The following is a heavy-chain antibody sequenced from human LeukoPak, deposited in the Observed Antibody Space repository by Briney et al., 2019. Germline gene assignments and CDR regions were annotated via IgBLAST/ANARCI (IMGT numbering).Heavy chain of an antibody. J-gene: IGHJ4*02. CDR2: IYYSGST. D-gene: IGHD6-19*01. Sequence: SETLSLTCTVSGGSISSYYWSWIRHPPGKGLEWIGYIYYSGSTNYNPTLKSRVTISVDTSKNQFSLKLSSVTAADTAVYYCARHTGSGWNWGQGTLVTVSS. CDR3: ARHTGSGWN. V-gene: IGHV4-59*08. CDR1: GGSISSYY.